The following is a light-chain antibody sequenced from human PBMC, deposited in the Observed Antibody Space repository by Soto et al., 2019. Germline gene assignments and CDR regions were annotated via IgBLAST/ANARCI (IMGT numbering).Light chain of an antibody. J-gene: IGLJ2*01. CDR3: SSYTSRSLVV. V-gene: IGLV2-14*01. CDR2: EVS. Sequence: QSALTQPASMSGSPGQSITISCTGTSSDVGGYNYVSWYQHHPGKAPKLMIYEVSNRPSGVSDRFSGSKSGNTASLTISGLQAEDEADYYCSSYTSRSLVVFGGGTKLTVL. CDR1: SSDVGGYNY.